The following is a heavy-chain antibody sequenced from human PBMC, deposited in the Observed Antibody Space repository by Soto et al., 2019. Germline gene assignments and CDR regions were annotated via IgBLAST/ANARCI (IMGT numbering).Heavy chain of an antibody. CDR2: FDPEDGET. Sequence: ASVKVSCKVSGYTLTELSMHWVRQAPGKGLEWMGGFDPEDGETIYAQKFQGRVTMTEDTSTDTAYMELSSLRSEDTAVYYCATTLYGYYDSGGYSQPFDYGGQGTLVTVSS. V-gene: IGHV1-24*01. CDR3: ATTLYGYYDSGGYSQPFDY. CDR1: GYTLTELS. J-gene: IGHJ4*02. D-gene: IGHD3-22*01.